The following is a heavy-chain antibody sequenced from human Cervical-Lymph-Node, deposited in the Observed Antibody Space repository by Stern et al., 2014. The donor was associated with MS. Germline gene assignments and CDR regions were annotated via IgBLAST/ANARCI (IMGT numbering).Heavy chain of an antibody. CDR3: ARQRIIDMVDDAFDI. CDR2: IDPDRGTP. CDR1: GNTFSDSY. Sequence: VQLVESGPEVKKPGASLKVSCKASGNTFSDSYLHWLRQAPGQGPEWMGRIDPDRGTPNYAQRVHGRITLTRDTSTNSAYLELKSLTSDDMAVYYCARQRIIDMVDDAFDIWGQGTRVAVSS. V-gene: IGHV1-2*06. J-gene: IGHJ3*02. D-gene: IGHD2/OR15-2a*01.